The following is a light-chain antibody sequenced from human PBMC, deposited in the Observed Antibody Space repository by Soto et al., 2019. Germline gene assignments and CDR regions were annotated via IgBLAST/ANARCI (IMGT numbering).Light chain of an antibody. Sequence: IQMTQSPSTLSGSVGYRVTITCRASQTISSWLAWYQQKPGKAPKLMIYKASTLKSGVPSRFSGSGSGTEFTLTISSLQTDDFATYYCQQYNSYPITFGQGTRLEIK. CDR2: KAS. CDR3: QQYNSYPIT. J-gene: IGKJ5*01. V-gene: IGKV1-5*03. CDR1: QTISSW.